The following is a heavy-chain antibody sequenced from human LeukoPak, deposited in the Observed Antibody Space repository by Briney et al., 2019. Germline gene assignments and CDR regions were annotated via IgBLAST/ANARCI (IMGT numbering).Heavy chain of an antibody. Sequence: GGSLRLSCAAYGFTFSNYWMHWVRQAPGKGLVWVSLINSDGSSTNYADSVKGRFTIYRDNAKNTLYLQMNSLRAEDTAVYYCARDYGDAFDVWGQGTMVTVSS. V-gene: IGHV3-74*01. D-gene: IGHD4-17*01. J-gene: IGHJ3*01. CDR1: GFTFSNYW. CDR2: INSDGSST. CDR3: ARDYGDAFDV.